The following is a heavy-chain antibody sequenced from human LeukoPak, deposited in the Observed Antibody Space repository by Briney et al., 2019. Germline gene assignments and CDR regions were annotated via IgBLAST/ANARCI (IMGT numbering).Heavy chain of an antibody. V-gene: IGHV4-30-2*01. D-gene: IGHD3-10*01. CDR1: GGSISSGGYS. CDR2: IYHSGST. J-gene: IGHJ5*02. CDR3: ARAGYYGSGSYLGNWFDP. Sequence: SETLSLTCAVSGGSISSGGYSWSWIRQPPGKGLEWIGYIYHSGSTYYNPSLKSRVTISVDRSKNQFSLELSSVTAADTAVYYCARAGYYGSGSYLGNWFDPWGQGTLVTVSS.